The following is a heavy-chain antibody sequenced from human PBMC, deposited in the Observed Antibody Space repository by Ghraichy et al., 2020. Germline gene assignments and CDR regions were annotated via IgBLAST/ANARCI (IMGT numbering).Heavy chain of an antibody. Sequence: GGSLRLSCAASGFTFSSYSMNWVRQAPGKGLEWVSSINSSSSYIYYADSVKGRFTISRDNAKNSLYLQMNSLRAEDTAVYYCARGAHIVGVPYWGQGTLVTVCS. V-gene: IGHV3-21*01. CDR3: ARGAHIVGVPY. CDR2: INSSSSYI. CDR1: GFTFSSYS. D-gene: IGHD1-26*01. J-gene: IGHJ4*02.